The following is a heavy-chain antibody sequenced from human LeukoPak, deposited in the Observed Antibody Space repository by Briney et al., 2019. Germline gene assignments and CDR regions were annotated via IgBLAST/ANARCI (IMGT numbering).Heavy chain of an antibody. CDR1: GGSISSGGYY. Sequence: SETLSLTCTVSGGSISSGGYYWSWIRQHPGKGLEWIGYIYYSGSTYYNPSLKSRVTISVDTSKNQFSLKLSSVTAADTAVYYCARTYSSSWQFDFWGQGTLVTVPS. J-gene: IGHJ4*02. CDR3: ARTYSSSWQFDF. D-gene: IGHD6-13*01. CDR2: IYYSGST. V-gene: IGHV4-31*03.